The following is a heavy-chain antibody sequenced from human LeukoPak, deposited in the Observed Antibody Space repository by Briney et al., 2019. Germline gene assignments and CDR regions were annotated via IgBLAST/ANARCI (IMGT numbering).Heavy chain of an antibody. CDR3: ARPAYSSSWYGMDV. CDR2: INPNSGGT. D-gene: IGHD6-13*01. CDR1: GYTFTGYY. J-gene: IGHJ6*02. V-gene: IGHV1-2*02. Sequence: ASVKVSCKASGYTFTGYYMHWVRQAPGQGLEWMGWINPNSGGTNYAQKFQGRVTMTRDTSISTAYMELSRLRSDDTAVYYCARPAYSSSWYGMDVWGQGTTVTVSS.